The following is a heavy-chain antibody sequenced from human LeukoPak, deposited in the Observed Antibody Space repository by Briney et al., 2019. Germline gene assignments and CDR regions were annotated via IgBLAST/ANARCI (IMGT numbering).Heavy chain of an antibody. V-gene: IGHV3-30*02. J-gene: IGHJ6*02. D-gene: IGHD5-18*01. CDR2: IRYDGSNK. Sequence: PGGSLRLSCAASGFTFSSYGMHWVRQAPGKGLEWVAFIRYDGSNKYYADSVKGRFTISRDNSKNTLYLQMNSLRAEDTAVYYCARASNTAPAPMDVWGQGTTVTVSS. CDR1: GFTFSSYG. CDR3: ARASNTAPAPMDV.